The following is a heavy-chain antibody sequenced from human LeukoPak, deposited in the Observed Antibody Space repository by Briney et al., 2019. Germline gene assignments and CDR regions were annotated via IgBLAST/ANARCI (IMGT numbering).Heavy chain of an antibody. Sequence: SETLSLTCTVSGGSISSGSYYWSWIRQPAGKGLEWIGRIYTSGSTNYNPSLKSRVTISVDTSKNQFSLKLSSVTAADTAVYYCARDKYSSRYWFDPWGQGTLVTVSS. CDR1: GGSISSGSYY. D-gene: IGHD6-19*01. CDR3: ARDKYSSRYWFDP. V-gene: IGHV4-61*02. CDR2: IYTSGST. J-gene: IGHJ5*02.